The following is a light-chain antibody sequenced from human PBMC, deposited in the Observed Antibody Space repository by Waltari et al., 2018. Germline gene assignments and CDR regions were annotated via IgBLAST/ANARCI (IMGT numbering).Light chain of an antibody. CDR2: GNK. Sequence: SVLTQHTSASAHPGQRVTIHGSGSHSNTGRNYIYLYQQLPGTARKVPVPGNKQRPWLGAEGWGGEGGGASASLAISVLRSEDEADYYCAALYDSLSGVVFGGGTKLTVL. V-gene: IGLV1-47*01. CDR1: HSNTGRNY. J-gene: IGLJ2*01. CDR3: AALYDSLSGVV.